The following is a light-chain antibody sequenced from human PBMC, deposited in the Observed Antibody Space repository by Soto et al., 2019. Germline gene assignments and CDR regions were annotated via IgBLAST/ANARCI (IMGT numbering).Light chain of an antibody. CDR1: SSDVGGYNY. J-gene: IGLJ1*01. Sequence: QSALTQPRSVSGSPGQSVTISCTGTSSDVGGYNYVSWYQQHPGKAPKLMIYEVSNRPSGVSIRFSGSKSGNTASLTISGLQAADEADYYCSSYTSSITYVFGTGTKLTVL. CDR2: EVS. CDR3: SSYTSSITYV. V-gene: IGLV2-14*01.